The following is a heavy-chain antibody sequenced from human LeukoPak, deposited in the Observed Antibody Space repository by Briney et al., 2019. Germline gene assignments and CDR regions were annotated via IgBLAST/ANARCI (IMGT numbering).Heavy chain of an antibody. CDR2: ISAYNGNT. D-gene: IGHD3-9*01. Sequence: GASVKVSCKASGYTFTSYGISWVRQAPGQGLEWMGWISAYNGNTSYAQKLQGRVTMTTDTSTSTAYMELRSLRSDDTAVYYCARSRAYYDILTGYPHLDAFDIWGQGTMVTVSS. V-gene: IGHV1-18*04. CDR1: GYTFTSYG. CDR3: ARSRAYYDILTGYPHLDAFDI. J-gene: IGHJ3*02.